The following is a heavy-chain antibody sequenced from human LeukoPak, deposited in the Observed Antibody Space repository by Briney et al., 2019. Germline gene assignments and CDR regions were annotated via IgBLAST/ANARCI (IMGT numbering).Heavy chain of an antibody. CDR2: IYYSGST. CDR1: GGSISNYY. D-gene: IGHD3-22*01. CDR3: ARGYHDFSGYWLSYFDY. Sequence: SETLSLTCTVSGGSISNYYWSWIRQPPGKGLEWIGYIYYSGSTNYNPSLKSRVTISVDTSKNQFSLKLGSVTAADTAVYYCARGYHDFSGYWLSYFDYWGQGTLVTVSS. V-gene: IGHV4-59*01. J-gene: IGHJ4*02.